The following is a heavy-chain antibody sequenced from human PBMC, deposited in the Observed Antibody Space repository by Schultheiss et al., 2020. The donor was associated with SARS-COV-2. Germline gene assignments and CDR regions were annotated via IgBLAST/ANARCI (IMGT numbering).Heavy chain of an antibody. Sequence: ASVKVSCKASGYTFTSYGISWVRQAPGQGLEWMGWISAYNGNTNYAQKFQGRVTMTTDTSTSTAYLELRSLRSDDTAVYYCARSPPNYYESSGYYAFDYWGQGTLVTVSS. CDR3: ARSPPNYYESSGYYAFDY. J-gene: IGHJ4*02. CDR2: ISAYNGNT. D-gene: IGHD3-22*01. CDR1: GYTFTSYG. V-gene: IGHV1-18*01.